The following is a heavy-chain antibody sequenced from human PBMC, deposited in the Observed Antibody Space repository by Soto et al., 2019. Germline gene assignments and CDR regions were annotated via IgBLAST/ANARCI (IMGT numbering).Heavy chain of an antibody. CDR3: ARDRARGYSGYVFWFDP. J-gene: IGHJ5*02. Sequence: GGSLRLSCAASGFTFSSYAMHWVRQAPGKGLEWVAVISYDGSNKYYADSVKGRFTISRDNSKNTLYLQMNSLRAEDTAVYYCARDRARGYSGYVFWFDPWGQGTRVTVAS. CDR1: GFTFSSYA. D-gene: IGHD5-12*01. CDR2: ISYDGSNK. V-gene: IGHV3-30-3*01.